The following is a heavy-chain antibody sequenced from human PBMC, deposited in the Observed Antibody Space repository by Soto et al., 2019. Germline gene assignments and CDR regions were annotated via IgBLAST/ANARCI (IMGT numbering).Heavy chain of an antibody. CDR2: IIPRFESV. D-gene: IGHD3-9*01. CDR3: ASGRVGLVPSRGYFYGMDV. CDR1: GGTFSSYA. V-gene: IGHV1-69*01. Sequence: QVQLVQSGAEVKKPGSSVKVSCEASGGTFSSYAFSWVRQAPGQGPEWMGGIIPRFESVNYAQKFQGRVSITADESTRTADMDLGCLTSDDTAAYYCASGRVGLVPSRGYFYGMDVWGQGTTVTVSS. J-gene: IGHJ6*02.